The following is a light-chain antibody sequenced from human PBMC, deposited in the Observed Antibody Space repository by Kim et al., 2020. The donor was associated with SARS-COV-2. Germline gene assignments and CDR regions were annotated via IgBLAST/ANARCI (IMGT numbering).Light chain of an antibody. J-gene: IGKJ1*01. Sequence: SPGERAPLSCRASQSVRSHHLAWYQQKPGQAPRLLIYDASSRATGIPERFSGSGSGTDFTLTISRLEPEEFAVYYCQQYGSSPRTFGQGTKVDIK. CDR1: QSVRSHH. V-gene: IGKV3-20*01. CDR2: DAS. CDR3: QQYGSSPRT.